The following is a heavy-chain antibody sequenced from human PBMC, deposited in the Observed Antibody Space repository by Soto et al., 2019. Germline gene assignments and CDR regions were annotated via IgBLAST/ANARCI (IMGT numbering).Heavy chain of an antibody. CDR3: ARDDLYYYYGMDV. CDR1: GYTFTSYG. Sequence: ASVKVSCKASGYTFTSYGISWVRQAPGQGLEWMGWISAYNGNTNYAQKLQGRVTMTTDTSTGTAYMELRSLRSDDTAVYYCARDDLYYYYGMDVWGQGTTVTVSS. CDR2: ISAYNGNT. V-gene: IGHV1-18*01. J-gene: IGHJ6*02.